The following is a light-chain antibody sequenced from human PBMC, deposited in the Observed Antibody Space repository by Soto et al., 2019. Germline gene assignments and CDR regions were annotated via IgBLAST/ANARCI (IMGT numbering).Light chain of an antibody. J-gene: IGLJ1*01. CDR2: SNN. Sequence: QSALTLPPSVSGTPGQRVTISCSGSRSSIGSNTVNWYQHLPGSAPKLLIYSNNHRPSGVPDRFSASKAGASASLAISGLQSADEGDYYCAAWDASLGGFYVFGSGTKVTVL. CDR3: AAWDASLGGFYV. V-gene: IGLV1-44*01. CDR1: RSSIGSNT.